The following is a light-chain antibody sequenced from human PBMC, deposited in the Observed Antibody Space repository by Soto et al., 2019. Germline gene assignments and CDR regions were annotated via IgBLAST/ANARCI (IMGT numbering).Light chain of an antibody. CDR2: AAS. V-gene: IGKV1-39*01. CDR3: QQYNSYLYT. J-gene: IGKJ5*01. Sequence: DLQMSEYPSSLSASVVERINIACLASQTISGYLNWYRHTPGEAPKLLIYAASTLQGGVPSRFSGSGSGTEITLTISSLQPDDFATYYCQQYNSYLYTFGQGPRLEIK. CDR1: QTISGY.